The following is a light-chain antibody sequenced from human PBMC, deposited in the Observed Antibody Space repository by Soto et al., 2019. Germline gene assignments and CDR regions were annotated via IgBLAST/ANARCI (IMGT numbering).Light chain of an antibody. CDR3: QQYHSYST. CDR1: QSINTW. V-gene: IGKV1-5*03. Sequence: DIQMPQSPSTLSASVGDRVTITCRASQSINTWLSWHQQKPGKAPKLLIYAASTLQSGVPLRFSGTGSGTEFALTISSLQPDDFATYYCQQYHSYSTFGQGTKV. J-gene: IGKJ1*01. CDR2: AAS.